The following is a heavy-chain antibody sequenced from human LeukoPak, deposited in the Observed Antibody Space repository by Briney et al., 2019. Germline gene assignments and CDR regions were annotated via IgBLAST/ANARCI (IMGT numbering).Heavy chain of an antibody. CDR3: AKGSYYYGSGAQYYFDY. CDR1: GFTFSDYY. D-gene: IGHD3-10*01. CDR2: ISGSGGST. V-gene: IGHV3-23*01. Sequence: GGSLRLSCAASGFTFSDYYMSWIRQAPGKGLEWVSAISGSGGSTYYADSVKGRFTISRDNSKNTLYLQMNSLRAEDTAVYYCAKGSYYYGSGAQYYFDYWGREPWSPSPQ. J-gene: IGHJ4*02.